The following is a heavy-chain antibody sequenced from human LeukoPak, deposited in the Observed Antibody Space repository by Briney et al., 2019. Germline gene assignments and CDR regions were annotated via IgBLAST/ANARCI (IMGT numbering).Heavy chain of an antibody. D-gene: IGHD6-19*01. CDR3: ARNEQWLGFPYFDY. CDR2: IYYSGST. J-gene: IGHJ4*02. V-gene: IGHV4-59*11. Sequence: SETLSLTCTVSGGSISSHYWSWIRQPPGKGLEWIGYIYYSGSTNYNPSLKSRVTISVDTSKNQFSLKLSSVTAADTAVYYCARNEQWLGFPYFDYWGQGTLVTVSS. CDR1: GGSISSHY.